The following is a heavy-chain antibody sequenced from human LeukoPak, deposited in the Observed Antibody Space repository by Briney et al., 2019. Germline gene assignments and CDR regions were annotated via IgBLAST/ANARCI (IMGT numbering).Heavy chain of an antibody. D-gene: IGHD6-19*01. CDR3: AKVGFGWYQIDY. CDR1: VFTLSIYG. Sequence: GGSLRLSCATSVFTLSIYGMHWVRQAPGKGLEWVAFIRYDGTSQYYTDSVKGRFTISRDNSMNTMYLQMNSLRVEDTAVYYCAKVGFGWYQIDYWGQGTLVTVSS. V-gene: IGHV3-30*02. CDR2: IRYDGTSQ. J-gene: IGHJ4*02.